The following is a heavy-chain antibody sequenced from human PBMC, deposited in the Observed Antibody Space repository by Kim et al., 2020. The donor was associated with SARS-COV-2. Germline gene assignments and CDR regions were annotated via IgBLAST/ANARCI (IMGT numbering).Heavy chain of an antibody. CDR2: IHHSGNT. CDR1: DGSFSDYF. V-gene: IGHV4-34*01. J-gene: IGHJ4*02. Sequence: SETRSLTCAVYDGSFSDYFWSWIRQPPGEGLEWIAEIHHSGNTNYNPSLKSRVTISVDTSKKQISLKVFSVTAADTAVYYCARTYYGFDYWGQGTLVTVS. D-gene: IGHD3-22*01. CDR3: ARTYYGFDY.